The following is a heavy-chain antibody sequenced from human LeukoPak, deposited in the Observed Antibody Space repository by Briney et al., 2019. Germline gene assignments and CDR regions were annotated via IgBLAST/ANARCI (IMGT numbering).Heavy chain of an antibody. J-gene: IGHJ5*02. CDR3: ARQYQLLFGWFDP. CDR2: IIPIFGTA. Sequence: ASVKVSCKASGGTFSSYAISWVRQAPGQGLEWMGGIIPIFGTANYAQKFQGRVTITADESTSTAYMELSSLRSEDTAVYYCARQYQLLFGWFDPWGQGTLVTVSS. CDR1: GGTFSSYA. D-gene: IGHD2-2*01. V-gene: IGHV1-69*13.